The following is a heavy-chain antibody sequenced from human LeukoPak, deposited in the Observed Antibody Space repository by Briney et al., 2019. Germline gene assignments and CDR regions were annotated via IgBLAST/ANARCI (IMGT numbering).Heavy chain of an antibody. D-gene: IGHD3-22*01. Sequence: ASVKVSCKASGYTFTSYGISWVRQAPGQGLEWMGWISAYSGATNYAQNLQGRVTMTTHTSTSTAYMELSSLRSGDTAVYYCARGGHVRLYDSPNAFEYWGQGTLVTVSS. CDR2: ISAYSGAT. J-gene: IGHJ4*02. V-gene: IGHV1-18*01. CDR1: GYTFTSYG. CDR3: ARGGHVRLYDSPNAFEY.